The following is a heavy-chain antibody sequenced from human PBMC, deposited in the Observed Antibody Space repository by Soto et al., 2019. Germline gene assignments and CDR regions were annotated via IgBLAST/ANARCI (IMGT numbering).Heavy chain of an antibody. J-gene: IGHJ4*02. V-gene: IGHV3-30-3*01. CDR3: ARGARYYYDSSGLD. D-gene: IGHD3-22*01. Sequence: QVQLVESGGGVVQPGRSLRLSCAASGFIFSSYAMHWVRQAPGKGLEWVAVISYDGSNKYYADSVKGRFTISRDNSKNTLYLQMNSLRAEDTAVYYCARGARYYYDSSGLDWGQGTLVTVSS. CDR2: ISYDGSNK. CDR1: GFIFSSYA.